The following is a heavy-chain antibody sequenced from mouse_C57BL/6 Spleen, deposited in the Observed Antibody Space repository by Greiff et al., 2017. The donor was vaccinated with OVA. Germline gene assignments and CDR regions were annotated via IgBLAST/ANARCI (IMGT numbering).Heavy chain of an antibody. J-gene: IGHJ1*03. V-gene: IGHV1-54*01. D-gene: IGHD2-14*01. CDR1: GYAFTNYL. Sequence: QVQLQQSGAELVRPGTSVKVSCKASGYAFTNYLIEWVKQRPGQGLEWIGVINPGSGGTNYNEKFKGKATLTADKTSSTAYMQLRSLTSEDSAVYFCAREGPPTIGLRGDFDVWGTGTTVTVSS. CDR2: INPGSGGT. CDR3: AREGPPTIGLRGDFDV.